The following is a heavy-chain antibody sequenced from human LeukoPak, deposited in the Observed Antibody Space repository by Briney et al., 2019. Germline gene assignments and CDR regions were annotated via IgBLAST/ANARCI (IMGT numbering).Heavy chain of an antibody. CDR1: GFTFSSYG. Sequence: GGTLRLSCAASGFTFSSYGMNWVRQAPGKGLEWVSGIIPSGHTTYYADSVRGRFTISRDNSRNTLYLQMNSLRAEDTAVYYCAKDDRWLQFCCWGQGTLVTVSA. CDR2: IIPSGHTT. V-gene: IGHV3-23*01. CDR3: AKDDRWLQFCC. J-gene: IGHJ4*02. D-gene: IGHD5-24*01.